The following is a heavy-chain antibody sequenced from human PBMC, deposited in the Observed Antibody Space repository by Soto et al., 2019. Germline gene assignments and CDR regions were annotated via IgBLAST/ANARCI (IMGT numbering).Heavy chain of an antibody. CDR3: VIGHGSSGWYYFDY. CDR1: GYSFTSHF. V-gene: IGHV1-46*01. J-gene: IGHJ4*02. Sequence: QVQLVQSGAEVKQPGASVTLSCKASGYSFTSHFMHWVRQAPGQGLEWLGIINPSGDTTSYAQKFQGRVTLTRDSSTNTLYMQLSSLRSEDTAVYYCVIGHGSSGWYYFDYWGQGTLVTVSS. D-gene: IGHD6-19*01. CDR2: INPSGDTT.